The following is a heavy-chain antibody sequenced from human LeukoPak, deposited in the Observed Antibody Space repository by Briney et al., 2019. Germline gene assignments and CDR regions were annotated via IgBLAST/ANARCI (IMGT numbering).Heavy chain of an antibody. CDR2: IRFDGTNK. V-gene: IGHV3-30*02. D-gene: IGHD3-16*01. CDR1: GFRFSDSG. Sequence: GGSLRLSCAASGFRFSDSGMSWVRQAPGKGLEWVAFIRFDGTNKHYADSVKGRFTISRDNSKNTLYLQMNSLRAEDTAVYYCAKRSTGRYYDYVWGSSPGDYWGQGTLVTVSS. J-gene: IGHJ4*02. CDR3: AKRSTGRYYDYVWGSSPGDY.